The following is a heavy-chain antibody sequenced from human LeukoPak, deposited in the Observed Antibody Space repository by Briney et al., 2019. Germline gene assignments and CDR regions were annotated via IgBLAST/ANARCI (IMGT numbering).Heavy chain of an antibody. CDR2: ITSSSTNI. D-gene: IGHD4-11*01. CDR3: ARAPHYSNYGPYYYGMDV. Sequence: PGGSLRLSCAASGFTFSTYNMNWVRQAPGKGLEWVSHITSSSTNIYYADSVKGRFTISRDNAKNSLYLQMNSLRAADTAVYYCARAPHYSNYGPYYYGMDVWGQGTTVTVSS. CDR1: GFTFSTYN. V-gene: IGHV3-48*04. J-gene: IGHJ6*02.